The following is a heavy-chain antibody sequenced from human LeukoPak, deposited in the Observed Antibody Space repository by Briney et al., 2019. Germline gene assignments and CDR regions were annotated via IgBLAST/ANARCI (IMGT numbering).Heavy chain of an antibody. CDR2: ISYDGSDK. CDR3: ATLLLGVGGDY. CDR1: GFXFSSYG. J-gene: IGHJ4*02. V-gene: IGHV3-30*03. Sequence: GGSLRLSCVASGFXFSSYGMHWVRQAPGKGLKWVAMISYDGSDKYYAESVKGRFTISRDNSKNTLYLQMNSLRDEDTAMYSCATLLLGVGGDYWGQGTLVTVSS. D-gene: IGHD2-15*01.